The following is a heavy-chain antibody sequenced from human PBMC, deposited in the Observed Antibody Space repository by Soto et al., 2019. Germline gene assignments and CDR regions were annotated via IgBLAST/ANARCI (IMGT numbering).Heavy chain of an antibody. CDR1: GFTFSSYW. D-gene: IGHD2-15*01. CDR2: IQPDGNEK. CDR3: ARVKSLAGEY. Sequence: EVQLVESGGGLVQPGGSLRLSCAASGFTFSSYWMSWVRQAPGKGLEWVANIQPDGNEKFYVDSVKGRFTISRDSAKYSLFLQMNRLTAEDTAVYYWARVKSLAGEYLGQGTLVAVSS. J-gene: IGHJ4*02. V-gene: IGHV3-7*02.